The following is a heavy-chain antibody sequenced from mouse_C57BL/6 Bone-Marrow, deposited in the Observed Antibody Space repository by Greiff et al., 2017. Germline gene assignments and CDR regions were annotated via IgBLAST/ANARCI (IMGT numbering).Heavy chain of an antibody. CDR2: IDPNSGGT. D-gene: IGHD2-3*01. Sequence: VQLQQSGAELVKPGASVKLSCKASGYTFTSYWMHWVKQRPGRGLEWIGRIDPNSGGTKYNEKFKSKATLTVDKPSSTAYMPLSSLTSEDSAVYYCARARWLLPYYFDYWGQGTTLTVSS. J-gene: IGHJ2*01. CDR3: ARARWLLPYYFDY. V-gene: IGHV1-72*01. CDR1: GYTFTSYW.